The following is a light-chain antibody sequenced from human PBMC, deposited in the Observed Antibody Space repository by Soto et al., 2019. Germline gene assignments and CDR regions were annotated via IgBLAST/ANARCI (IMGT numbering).Light chain of an antibody. V-gene: IGLV2-14*01. J-gene: IGLJ2*01. CDR3: RSYTSSSTRV. CDR2: DVS. CDR1: SSDVGGYNY. Sequence: QSVLTQPASVSGSPGQSITISCTGTSSDVGGYNYVSWYQQHPGKAPKLMIYDVSNRPSGVSNRFSGSKSGNTASLTISGLQAEDEADYYCRSYTSSSTRVFGGGNKVTVL.